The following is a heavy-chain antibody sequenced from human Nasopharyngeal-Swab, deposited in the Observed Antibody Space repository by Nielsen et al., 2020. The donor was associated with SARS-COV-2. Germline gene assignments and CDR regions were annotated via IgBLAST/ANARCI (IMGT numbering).Heavy chain of an antibody. J-gene: IGHJ4*02. V-gene: IGHV4-59*08. Sequence: GSLRLSCTVSGGSISSYYWSWIRQPPGKGLEWIGYIYYSGSTNYNPSLRSRVTISVDTSKNQFSLKLSSVTAADTAVYYCARLRYSSSWYRTQLYYFDYWGQGTLVTVSS. CDR2: IYYSGST. D-gene: IGHD6-13*01. CDR1: GGSISSYY. CDR3: ARLRYSSSWYRTQLYYFDY.